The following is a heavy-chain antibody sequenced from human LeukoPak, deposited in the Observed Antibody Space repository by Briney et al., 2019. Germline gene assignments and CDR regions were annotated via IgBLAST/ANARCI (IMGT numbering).Heavy chain of an antibody. J-gene: IGHJ6*02. V-gene: IGHV3-23*01. CDR2: ISGSGGST. D-gene: IGHD2/OR15-2a*01. CDR1: GFTFSSYA. Sequence: GGSLRLSCAASGFTFSSYAMSWVRRAPGKGLEWVSAISGSGGSTYYADSLKGRFTISRDNSKNTLYLQMNSLRAEDTAVYYCAKTHLYGGYYYGMDVWGQGTTVTVSS. CDR3: AKTHLYGGYYYGMDV.